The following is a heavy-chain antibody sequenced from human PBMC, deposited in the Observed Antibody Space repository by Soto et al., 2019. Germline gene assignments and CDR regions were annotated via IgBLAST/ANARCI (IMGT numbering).Heavy chain of an antibody. J-gene: IGHJ4*02. CDR2: IYYSGST. CDR1: GGYISSGGYY. D-gene: IGHD3-22*01. V-gene: IGHV4-31*03. CDR3: ARWDDSSGYSPGGF. Sequence: QVQLQESGPGLVKPSQTQSLTCTVAGGYISSGGYYWSWIRQHPGKGLEWIGYIYYSGSTYYNPSLKSRVTISVDTSKNQFSLKLSSVTAADTAVYYCARWDDSSGYSPGGFWGQGTLVTVSS.